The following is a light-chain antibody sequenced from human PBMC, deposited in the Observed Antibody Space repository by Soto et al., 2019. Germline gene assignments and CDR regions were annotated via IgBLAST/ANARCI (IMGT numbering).Light chain of an antibody. V-gene: IGLV1-44*01. Sequence: QSVLTRPPSASGTPGQKVTISCSGSSSNIGSKTVIWFQQLPGTAPKLLIYSNNQRPSGVPDRFCGSKSGTSASLAISGLQSEDEADYYCAAWDDSLNGPVFGGGTKVTVL. J-gene: IGLJ2*01. CDR2: SNN. CDR3: AAWDDSLNGPV. CDR1: SSNIGSKT.